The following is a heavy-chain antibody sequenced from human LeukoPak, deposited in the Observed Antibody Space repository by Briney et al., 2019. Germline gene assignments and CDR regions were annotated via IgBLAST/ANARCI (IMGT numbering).Heavy chain of an antibody. J-gene: IGHJ6*03. CDR1: GGSISSASHY. CDR3: ARDWSSSSYTYYYYYMDV. D-gene: IGHD6-6*01. CDR2: IYYSGST. V-gene: IGHV4-39*07. Sequence: SETLSLTCTVSGGSISSASHYWGWIRQPPGKGLEWIGTIYYSGSTYYNPSLKSRVTISVDTSKNQVSLKLRSVTAADTAVYHCARDWSSSSYTYYYYYMDVWGKGTTVTVSS.